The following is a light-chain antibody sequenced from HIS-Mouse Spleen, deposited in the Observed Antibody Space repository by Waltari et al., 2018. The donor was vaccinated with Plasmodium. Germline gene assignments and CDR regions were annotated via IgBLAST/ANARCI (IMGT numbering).Light chain of an antibody. CDR1: SRDVGGFNY. CDR3: SSYTSSSTRV. CDR2: DVS. Sequence: QSALTQPASVSGSPGQSITISCTGTSRDVGGFNYVSWSQQPPGKAPKPMIYDVSNRPSGVSNRFSGSKSGNTASLTISGLQAEDEADYYCSSYTSSSTRVFGGGTKLTVL. V-gene: IGLV2-14*03. J-gene: IGLJ3*02.